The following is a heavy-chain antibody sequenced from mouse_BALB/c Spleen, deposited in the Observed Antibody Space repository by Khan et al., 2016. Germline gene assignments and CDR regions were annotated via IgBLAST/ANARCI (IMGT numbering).Heavy chain of an antibody. CDR2: ISDGGSYT. V-gene: IGHV5-4*02. J-gene: IGHJ4*01. CDR1: GFTFSDYY. Sequence: EVELVESGGGLVKPGGSLKLSCAASGFTFSDYYMYWVRQTPEKRLEWVATISDGGSYTYYPDSVKGRFTISRDTAKNNLYLQMSSLKSEDTAMYYCARGGYYAMDYWGQGTSVTVSS. CDR3: ARGGYYAMDY.